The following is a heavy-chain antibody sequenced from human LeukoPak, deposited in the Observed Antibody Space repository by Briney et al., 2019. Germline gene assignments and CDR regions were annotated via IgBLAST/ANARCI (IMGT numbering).Heavy chain of an antibody. J-gene: IGHJ4*02. V-gene: IGHV3-66*03. CDR3: AKDVVGRQWVENY. Sequence: GGSLRLSCTVSGFTVSSNSMSWVRQAPGKGLEWVSFIYSGTIHYSDSVKGRFTISRDNSKNTVYLQMNSLRAEDTAVYYCAKDVVGRQWVENYWGQGTLVTVSS. CDR2: IYSGTI. CDR1: GFTVSSNS. D-gene: IGHD6-19*01.